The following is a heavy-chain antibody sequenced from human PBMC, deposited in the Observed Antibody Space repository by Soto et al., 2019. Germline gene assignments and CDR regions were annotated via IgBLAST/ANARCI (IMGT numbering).Heavy chain of an antibody. CDR2: IYWDDDK. D-gene: IGHD1-7*01. J-gene: IGHJ4*02. Sequence: QITLKESGPTLVKPTQTLTLTCTFSGFSLSTSGVGVGWIRQPPGKALEWLALIYWDDDKRYSPSLKSRLTITKDTSKNQVVLTVTNVEPVDTATYYCAHYVITGTRPRMYDYWGQGTLVTVSS. CDR3: AHYVITGTRPRMYDY. V-gene: IGHV2-5*02. CDR1: GFSLSTSGVG.